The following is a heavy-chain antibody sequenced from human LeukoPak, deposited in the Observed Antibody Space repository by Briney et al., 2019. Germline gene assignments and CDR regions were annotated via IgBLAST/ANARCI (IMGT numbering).Heavy chain of an antibody. D-gene: IGHD1-26*01. Sequence: GGSLRLSCAASGFTFSSYAMSWVRQAPGKGLEWVSAISGSGGSTYYADSVKGRFTISRDNSKNTLYLQMNSLRAEDTAVYCCAKDPPIVGAQGKFDYWGQGTLVTVSS. CDR2: ISGSGGST. CDR3: AKDPPIVGAQGKFDY. J-gene: IGHJ4*02. V-gene: IGHV3-23*01. CDR1: GFTFSSYA.